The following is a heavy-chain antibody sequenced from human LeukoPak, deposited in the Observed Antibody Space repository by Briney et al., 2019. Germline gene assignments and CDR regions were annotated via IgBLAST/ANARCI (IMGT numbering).Heavy chain of an antibody. CDR2: IYHSGST. D-gene: IGHD1-26*01. Sequence: SETLSLTCTVSGGSTSSSNWWSWVRQPPGKGLEWIGEIYHSGSTNYNPSLKSRVTISVDRSKNQFSLKLSSVTAADTAVYYCARAYSGSYPEPGVDYWGQGTLVTVSS. CDR3: ARAYSGSYPEPGVDY. CDR1: GGSTSSSNW. V-gene: IGHV4-4*02. J-gene: IGHJ4*02.